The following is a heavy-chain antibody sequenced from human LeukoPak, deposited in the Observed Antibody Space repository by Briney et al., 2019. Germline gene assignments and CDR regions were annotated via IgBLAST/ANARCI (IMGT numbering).Heavy chain of an antibody. D-gene: IGHD1-26*01. V-gene: IGHV4-59*01. Sequence: SETLSLTCTVSGGSICSAYSSWLRQPPGKGLEWIGNIYYSGSTNYNPSLKSRVTMSVDTSKNQCSLNLRSVTAADTAVYYCAVYHSGSCSYNWFDPWGQGILVTVSS. CDR2: IYYSGST. J-gene: IGHJ5*02. CDR1: GGSICSAY. CDR3: AVYHSGSCSYNWFDP.